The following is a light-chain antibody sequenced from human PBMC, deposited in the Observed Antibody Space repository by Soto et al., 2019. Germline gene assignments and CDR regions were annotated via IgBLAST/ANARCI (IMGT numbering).Light chain of an antibody. CDR2: GDS. Sequence: QSVLTQPPSVSGAPGQRVTISCTGGSSSIGAGYDVHWYQHLPGTAPKLLIYGDSNRPSGVPDRFSGSKSGTSASLAITGLQAEDEGDYYCQSYDSRLSGRVVFGGGTMLTVL. J-gene: IGLJ2*01. CDR3: QSYDSRLSGRVV. CDR1: SSSIGAGYD. V-gene: IGLV1-40*01.